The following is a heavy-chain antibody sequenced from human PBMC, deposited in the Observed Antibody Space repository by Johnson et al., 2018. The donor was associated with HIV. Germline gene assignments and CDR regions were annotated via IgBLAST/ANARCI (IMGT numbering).Heavy chain of an antibody. V-gene: IGHV3-20*04. CDR2: IDWNGGRQ. CDR1: GFTFDDYG. J-gene: IGHJ3*02. Sequence: VQLVESGGGVVQPGRSLRLSCAASGFTFDDYGMSWVRQGPGKGLEWVSGIDWNGGRQTYVDSVKGRFTISRDNAKKSLYMEMNSLRADDTAVYYCAREAGTALDIWGQGTMVTVSS. CDR3: AREAGTALDI.